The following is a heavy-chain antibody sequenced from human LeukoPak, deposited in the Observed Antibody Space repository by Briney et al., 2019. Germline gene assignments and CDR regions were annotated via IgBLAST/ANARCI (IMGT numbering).Heavy chain of an antibody. CDR2: ISYDGSNK. CDR1: GFTFDDYA. J-gene: IGHJ4*02. D-gene: IGHD3-22*01. Sequence: GGSLRLSCTASGFTFDDYAMPWVRQAPGKGLEWVAVISYDGSNKYYADSVKGRFTISRDNSKNTLYLQMNSLRAEDTAVYYCARDGYYYDSSGYYYGIPDYWGQGTLVTVSS. CDR3: ARDGYYYDSSGYYYGIPDY. V-gene: IGHV3-30-3*01.